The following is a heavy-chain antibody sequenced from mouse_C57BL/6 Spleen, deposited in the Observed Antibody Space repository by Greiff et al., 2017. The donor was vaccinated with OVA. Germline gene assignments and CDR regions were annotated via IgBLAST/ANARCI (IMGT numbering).Heavy chain of an antibody. Sequence: EVMLVESGAGLVKPGGSLKLSCAASGFTFSSYAMSWVRQTPEKRLEWVAYISSGGDYIYYADTVKGRFTISRDNARNTLYLQMSSLKSEDTAMYYCTRDYYGSSGAMDYWGQGTSVTVSS. D-gene: IGHD1-1*01. CDR1: GFTFSSYA. J-gene: IGHJ4*01. V-gene: IGHV5-9-1*02. CDR2: ISSGGDYI. CDR3: TRDYYGSSGAMDY.